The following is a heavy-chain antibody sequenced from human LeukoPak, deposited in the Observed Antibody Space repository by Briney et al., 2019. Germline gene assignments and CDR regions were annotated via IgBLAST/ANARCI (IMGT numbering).Heavy chain of an antibody. J-gene: IGHJ4*02. CDR3: AGKPRDGYNDGRFDF. Sequence: GGSLRLSCAASGFIFSTYEMNWVRQAPGKGLEWISYISTTGRTTYYADSVQGRFTMSRDNVKNSVFLQVNSLRADDTAVYYCAGKPRDGYNDGRFDFWGQGTLVTVSS. CDR1: GFIFSTYE. D-gene: IGHD5-24*01. V-gene: IGHV3-48*03. CDR2: ISTTGRTT.